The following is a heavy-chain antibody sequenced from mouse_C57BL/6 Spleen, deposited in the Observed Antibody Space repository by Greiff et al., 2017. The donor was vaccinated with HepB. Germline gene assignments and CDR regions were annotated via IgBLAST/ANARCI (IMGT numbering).Heavy chain of an antibody. D-gene: IGHD1-1*01. V-gene: IGHV1-72*01. Sequence: QVQLQQSGAELVKPGASVKLSCKASGYTFTSYWMHWVKQRPGRGLEWIGRIDPNSGGTKYNEKFKSKATLTVDKPSSTAYMPLSSLTSEDSAVYYCAFYYYGSNAWFAYWGQGTLVTVSA. CDR1: GYTFTSYW. CDR3: AFYYYGSNAWFAY. J-gene: IGHJ3*01. CDR2: IDPNSGGT.